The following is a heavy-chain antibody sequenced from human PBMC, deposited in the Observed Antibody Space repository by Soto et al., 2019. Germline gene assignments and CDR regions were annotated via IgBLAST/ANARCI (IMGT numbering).Heavy chain of an antibody. CDR3: ARDLGGWPDY. D-gene: IGHD2-15*01. J-gene: IGHJ4*02. Sequence: QVQLVQSGAEVKKPGASVKVSCKASGYTFTSYAMHWVRQPPGQRLEWMGWINAGNGNTKYSQKFQGRVTITRDTSATTAHMQMSGLRPEDTAVYYCARDLGGWPDYWGQGTLVTVSS. V-gene: IGHV1-3*01. CDR1: GYTFTSYA. CDR2: INAGNGNT.